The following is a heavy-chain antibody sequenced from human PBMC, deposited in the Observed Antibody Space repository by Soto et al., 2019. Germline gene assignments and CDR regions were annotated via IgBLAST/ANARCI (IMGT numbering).Heavy chain of an antibody. Sequence: XSVKVTCKASGYTFTNYGFTWVRQAPGQGLEWLGWISAYNGNTNYAQSLQGRVTMTTDTSTSTAYMELRSLRSDDTAVYYCARDTSRISVAVDFDPWGQGTLVTVSS. J-gene: IGHJ5*02. CDR3: ARDTSRISVAVDFDP. V-gene: IGHV1-18*01. D-gene: IGHD6-19*01. CDR2: ISAYNGNT. CDR1: GYTFTNYG.